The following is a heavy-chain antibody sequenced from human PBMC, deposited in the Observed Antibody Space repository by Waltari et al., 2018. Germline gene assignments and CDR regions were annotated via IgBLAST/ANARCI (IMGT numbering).Heavy chain of an antibody. J-gene: IGHJ4*02. V-gene: IGHV4-38-2*02. D-gene: IGHD6-13*01. CDR2: IYHSGNP. CDR3: ARAPMSGAATGTFDF. CDR1: GYSITSGYY. Sequence: QVQLQESGPGLVKPSETLSLTCTVSGYSITSGYYWGCIRQPPGKGLEWIGSIYHSGNPSYNPSLKGRLTISVDTSKNQFSLRLSSVTAADTAVYYCARAPMSGAATGTFDFWGLGSLVTVSP.